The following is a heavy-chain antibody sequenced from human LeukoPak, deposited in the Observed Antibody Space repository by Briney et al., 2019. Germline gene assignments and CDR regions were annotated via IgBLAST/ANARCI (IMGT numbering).Heavy chain of an antibody. CDR2: ICYSGSA. V-gene: IGHV4-59*01. CDR3: ARGDPFSYYDFWSGYYPPINWFDP. J-gene: IGHJ5*02. Sequence: PSETLSLTCTVSGGSISSCCWSWIWQPPRKGLELMGYICYSGSASYNSSLKSRVTISVDTSKNQFSLKLSSVTAADTAVYYCARGDPFSYYDFWSGYYPPINWFDPWGQGTLVTVSS. D-gene: IGHD3-3*01. CDR1: GGSISSCC.